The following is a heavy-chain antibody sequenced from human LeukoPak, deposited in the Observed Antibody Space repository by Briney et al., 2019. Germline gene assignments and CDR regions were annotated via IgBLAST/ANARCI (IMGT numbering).Heavy chain of an antibody. V-gene: IGHV7-4-1*02. CDR1: GYSFTTFG. CDR3: ARVEGRGY. J-gene: IGHJ4*02. Sequence: ASVKVSCKASGYSFTTFGLNWVRQAPGQGLEWMGWINTNSGNAKYAQGFTGRFVFSLDTSVSTAYLQINSLEVEDTAIYYCARVEGRGYWGQGTLVTVSS. CDR2: INTNSGNA.